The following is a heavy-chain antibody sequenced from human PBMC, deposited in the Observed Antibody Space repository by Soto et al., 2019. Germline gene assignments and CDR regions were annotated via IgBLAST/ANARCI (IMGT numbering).Heavy chain of an antibody. D-gene: IGHD3-16*01. V-gene: IGHV3-7*01. CDR1: GFTFSSYW. CDR3: ASNYIWAYDAFDI. CDR2: IKQDGSEK. J-gene: IGHJ3*02. Sequence: EVQLVESGGGLVQPGGSLRLSCAASGFTFSSYWMSWVRQAPGKGLEWVANIKQDGSEKYYVDSVKGRFTISRNNAKNSLYLQMNSLRAEVTAVYYCASNYIWAYDAFDIWGQGTMVTVSS.